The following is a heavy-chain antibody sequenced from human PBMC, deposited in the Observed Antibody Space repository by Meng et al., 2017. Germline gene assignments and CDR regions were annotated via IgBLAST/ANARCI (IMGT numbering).Heavy chain of an antibody. CDR1: GGSISSGGYY. Sequence: VQLREAGPGLVKPSQTLSFTCTVSGGSISSGGYYWSWIRQHPGKGLEWIGYIYYSGSTYYNPSLKSRVTISVDTSKNQFSLKLSSVTAADTAVYYCASVVRGVINFDYWGQGTLVTVSS. J-gene: IGHJ4*02. V-gene: IGHV4-31*03. CDR2: IYYSGST. CDR3: ASVVRGVINFDY. D-gene: IGHD3-10*02.